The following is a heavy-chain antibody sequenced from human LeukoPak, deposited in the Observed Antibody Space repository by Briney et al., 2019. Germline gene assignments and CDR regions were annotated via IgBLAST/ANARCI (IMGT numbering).Heavy chain of an antibody. D-gene: IGHD4-17*01. CDR3: ARGGSYGDQARDNWFDP. V-gene: IGHV1-2*06. CDR2: INPNSGGT. CDR1: GYTFTGYY. Sequence: ASVKVSCKASGYTFTGYYMHWVRQAPGQGLEWMGRINPNSGGTNYAQKFQGRVTMTRDTSIGTAYMEQSRLRSDDTAVYYCARGGSYGDQARDNWFDPWGQGTLVTVSS. J-gene: IGHJ5*02.